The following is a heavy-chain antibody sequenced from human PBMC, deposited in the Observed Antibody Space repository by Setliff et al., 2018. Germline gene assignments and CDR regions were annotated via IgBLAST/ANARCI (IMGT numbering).Heavy chain of an antibody. J-gene: IGHJ6*03. V-gene: IGHV3-48*01. Sequence: GSRDSPVQPLDSPSVTTSWTGSASLQGRGWSGLAVLKTKSTLSYISSSSTTIYYADSVKGRFTVSRDNAKNSLYLQMNSLRADDAAVYYCARSSAPIKRDYMDVWGKGTTVTVSS. D-gene: IGHD2-2*02. CDR2: ISSSSTTI. CDR1: DSPSVTTS. CDR3: ARSSAPIKRDYMDV.